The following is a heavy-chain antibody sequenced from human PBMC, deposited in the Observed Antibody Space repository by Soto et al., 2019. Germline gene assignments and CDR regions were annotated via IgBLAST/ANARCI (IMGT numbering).Heavy chain of an antibody. CDR3: ARDGPPRYGYYFDY. D-gene: IGHD5-18*01. Sequence: QVHLVESGGGVVQPGRSLRLSCAASGFTFSKYGMHWVRQAPGKGLEWVAIIWYDGSKTYYADSVKGRFTISRDDSKNTLYLQMNSLRAEDTAVYYCARDGPPRYGYYFDYWGQGTLVTFSS. J-gene: IGHJ4*02. CDR1: GFTFSKYG. V-gene: IGHV3-33*01. CDR2: IWYDGSKT.